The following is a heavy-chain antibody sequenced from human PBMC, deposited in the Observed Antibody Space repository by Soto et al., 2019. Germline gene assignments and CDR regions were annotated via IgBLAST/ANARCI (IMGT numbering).Heavy chain of an antibody. V-gene: IGHV3-53*01. Sequence: VGSLRLSCAASGFTVSSNYMSWVRQAPGKGLEWVSVIYSGGSTYYADSVKGRFTISRDNSKNTLYLQMNSLRAEDTAVYYCARDKRMVYASNYYYYYGMDVWGQGTTVTVSS. CDR1: GFTVSSNY. CDR3: ARDKRMVYASNYYYYYGMDV. J-gene: IGHJ6*02. D-gene: IGHD2-8*01. CDR2: IYSGGST.